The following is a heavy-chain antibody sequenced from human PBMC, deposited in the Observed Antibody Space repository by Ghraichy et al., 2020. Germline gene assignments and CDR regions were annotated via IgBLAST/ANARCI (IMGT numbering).Heavy chain of an antibody. CDR3: ARRQQFVRVFDY. J-gene: IGHJ4*02. V-gene: IGHV4-34*01. CDR2: INHRGLT. Sequence: SETLSLTCAVSGASFSDYFWSWIRQSPGKGLEWIGEINHRGLTNYNPSLKSRVTFSVDTSKNQISLNLTSVTAADTAVYYCARRQQFVRVFDYWGQGTLVTVSS. D-gene: IGHD6-13*01. CDR1: GASFSDYF.